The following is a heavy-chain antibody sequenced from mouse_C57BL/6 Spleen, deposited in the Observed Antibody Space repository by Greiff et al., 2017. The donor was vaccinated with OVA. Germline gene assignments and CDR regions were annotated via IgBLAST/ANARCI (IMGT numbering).Heavy chain of an antibody. CDR3: ARGGTVYAMDY. CDR2: INPNNGGT. Sequence: EVQLQQSGPELVKPGASVKISCKASGYTFTDYYMNWVKQSHGKSLEWIGDINPNNGGTSYNQKFKGKATLTVDKSSSTAYMALRSLTSEDSAVYYCARGGTVYAMDYWGQGTSVTVSS. V-gene: IGHV1-26*01. J-gene: IGHJ4*01. CDR1: GYTFTDYY. D-gene: IGHD3-3*01.